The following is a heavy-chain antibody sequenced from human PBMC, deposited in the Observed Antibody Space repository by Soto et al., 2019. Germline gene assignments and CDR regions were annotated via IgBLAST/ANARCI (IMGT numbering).Heavy chain of an antibody. CDR1: GGTFSSYA. CDR3: AAFQGYDILTGYGLNYGMDV. J-gene: IGHJ6*02. D-gene: IGHD3-9*01. V-gene: IGHV1-69*13. CDR2: IIPIFGTA. Sequence: SVKVSCKASGGTFSSYAISWVRQAPGQGLEWMGGIIPIFGTANYAQKFQGRVTITADESTSTAYMELSSLRSEDTAVYYCAAFQGYDILTGYGLNYGMDVWGQGTTVTVSS.